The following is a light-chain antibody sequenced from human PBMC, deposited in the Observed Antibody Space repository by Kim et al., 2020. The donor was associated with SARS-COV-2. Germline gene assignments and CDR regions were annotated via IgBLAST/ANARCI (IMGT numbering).Light chain of an antibody. CDR3: QSADSYGSFV. Sequence: SPVQKARSTCSGDAFAKQSGYWYQQNQGKAPLFVIYKATARPSGISKRFSGSSSGKTATLTITEVQAEDEADYYCQSADSYGSFVFGGGTQLTVL. V-gene: IGLV3-25*03. CDR2: KAT. CDR1: AFAKQS. J-gene: IGLJ3*02.